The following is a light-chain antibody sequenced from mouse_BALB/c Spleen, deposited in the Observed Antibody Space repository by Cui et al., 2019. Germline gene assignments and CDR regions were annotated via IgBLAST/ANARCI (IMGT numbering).Light chain of an antibody. CDR1: SSVSY. CDR2: STS. CDR3: HQWSSYPWT. V-gene: IGKV4-80*01. Sequence: QIVLTQSPAIMSASLGEVLTLNCSSSSSVSYMHWYQQKSGTSPKLLIYSTSNLASGVPSRFSGSGSGTFYSLTISSVEAEDAADYYCHQWSSYPWTFGGGTKLEIK. J-gene: IGKJ1*01.